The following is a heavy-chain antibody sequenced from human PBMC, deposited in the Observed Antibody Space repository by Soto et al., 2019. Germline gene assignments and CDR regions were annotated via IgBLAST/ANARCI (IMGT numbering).Heavy chain of an antibody. CDR3: ASEGAYPDY. Sequence: QLQLQESGPGLVKPSETLSLTCTVSGGSISGSSYYWGWIRQPPGKGLEWIGTIFYSGTTYYNPSRKSRLTIFVDSSKNQSSLRLNSGTAADAAVYYRASEGAYPDYWGQGTLGAVSS. CDR2: IFYSGTT. CDR1: GGSISGSSYY. V-gene: IGHV4-39*07. J-gene: IGHJ4*02.